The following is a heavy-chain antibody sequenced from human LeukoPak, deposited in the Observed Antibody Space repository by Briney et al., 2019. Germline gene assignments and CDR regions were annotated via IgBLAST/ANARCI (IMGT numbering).Heavy chain of an antibody. CDR3: AKVSRGEPSDY. Sequence: GGSLRLSCAASGFTFISYSIHWVRQAPGKGLEWVAFIRYDGNNKYYADSVKGRFTISRDNSKNTLYLQMNSLRAEDTAVYYCAKVSRGEPSDYWGQGTLVTVSS. CDR1: GFTFISYS. D-gene: IGHD4-17*01. CDR2: IRYDGNNK. J-gene: IGHJ4*02. V-gene: IGHV3-30*02.